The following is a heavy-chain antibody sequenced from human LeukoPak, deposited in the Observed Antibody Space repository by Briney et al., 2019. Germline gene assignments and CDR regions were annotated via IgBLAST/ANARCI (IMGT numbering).Heavy chain of an antibody. CDR1: GFTVSSNY. CDR2: IYSGGST. D-gene: IGHD6-13*01. Sequence: GGSLRLSCAASGFTVSSNYMSWVRQAPGKGLEWVSVIYSGGSTDYADSVKGRFTICRDNSKNTLYLQMNSLRAEDTAVYYCARAILDSSSWGVWFDPWGQGTLVTVSS. V-gene: IGHV3-53*01. J-gene: IGHJ5*02. CDR3: ARAILDSSSWGVWFDP.